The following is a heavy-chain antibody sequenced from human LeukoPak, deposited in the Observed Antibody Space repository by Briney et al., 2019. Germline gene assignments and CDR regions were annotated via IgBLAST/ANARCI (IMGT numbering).Heavy chain of an antibody. J-gene: IGHJ4*02. CDR3: ARGYNYVPGY. D-gene: IGHD5-18*01. CDR2: IYSAGNT. V-gene: IGHV3-53*01. CDR1: GFTVSNTY. Sequence: GGSLRRSCAASGFTVSNTYMSWVRQAPGKGLEWVSIIYSAGNTYYADSVKGRFTISRDNSKNTLYLQMNSLRVEDTAVYYCARGYNYVPGYWGQGTLVSVSS.